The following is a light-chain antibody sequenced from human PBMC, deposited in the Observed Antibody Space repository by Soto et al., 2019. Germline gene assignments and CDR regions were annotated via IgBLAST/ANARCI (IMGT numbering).Light chain of an antibody. CDR2: AAS. CDR1: QSISSY. J-gene: IGKJ2*01. CDR3: QQGFSAPYT. Sequence: DIPMTQSPSSLSASVGDRVTITCRASQSISSYLNWYQQKLGKAPKLLIYAASSLQSGVPSRFSGSGSGTDFPLTISSLQSEDSATYYCQQGFSAPYTFGQGTKLEIK. V-gene: IGKV1-39*01.